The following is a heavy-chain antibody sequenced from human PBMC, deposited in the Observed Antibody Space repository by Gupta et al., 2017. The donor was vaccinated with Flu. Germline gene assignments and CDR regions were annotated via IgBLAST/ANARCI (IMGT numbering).Heavy chain of an antibody. D-gene: IGHD1-1*01. CDR3: ATQRNYYYYYGMDV. J-gene: IGHJ6*02. CDR2: IIPILGIA. V-gene: IGHV1-69*02. Sequence: QVQLVQSGAEVKKPGSSVKVSCKASGGTFSSYTISWVRQAPGQGLEWMGRIIPILGIANYVQKFQGRVTITADKSTSTAYMELSSLRSEDTAVYYCATQRNYYYYYGMDVWGQGTTVTVSS. CDR1: GGTFSSYT.